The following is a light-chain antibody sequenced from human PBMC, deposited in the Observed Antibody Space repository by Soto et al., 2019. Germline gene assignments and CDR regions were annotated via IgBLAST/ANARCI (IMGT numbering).Light chain of an antibody. CDR2: GAS. CDR3: QQYGSSLDT. Sequence: EIALTQSPGTLALSPGERATLSFRASQSVSSSYLAWYQQKPGQAPRLLIYGASSRDTGIPDRFSGSGSGTDFSLTLSRMEPEDFAVYYCQQYGSSLDTCGEGPKLEIK. V-gene: IGKV3-20*01. CDR1: QSVSSSY. J-gene: IGKJ2*01.